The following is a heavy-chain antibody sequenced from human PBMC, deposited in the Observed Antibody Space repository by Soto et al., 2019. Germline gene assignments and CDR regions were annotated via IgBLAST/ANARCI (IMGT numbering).Heavy chain of an antibody. V-gene: IGHV3-33*01. D-gene: IGHD1-1*01. J-gene: IGHJ4*02. CDR3: ARIQLDTIMALDC. CDR1: GFTFNTYG. Sequence: QVQLVESGGGVVQPGRSLRLSCAVSGFTFNTYGFHWVRQAPGKGLEWVSVIWSDGNNKYYADSVKGRFTISRDSSKNTLDLQMNSLRVEDTAVYYCARIQLDTIMALDCWGQGTLVTVSS. CDR2: IWSDGNNK.